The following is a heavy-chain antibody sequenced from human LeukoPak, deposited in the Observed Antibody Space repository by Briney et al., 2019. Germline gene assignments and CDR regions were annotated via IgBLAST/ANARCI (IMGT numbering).Heavy chain of an antibody. V-gene: IGHV4-59*01. Sequence: SETLSLTCTGSGGSISSYYWSWIRQPPGKGLEWIGYIYYSGSTNYNPSLKSRVTISVDTSKNQFSLKLSSVTAADTAVYYCARVGILTGLDYWGQGTLVTVSS. CDR2: IYYSGST. CDR1: GGSISSYY. J-gene: IGHJ4*02. CDR3: ARVGILTGLDY. D-gene: IGHD3-9*01.